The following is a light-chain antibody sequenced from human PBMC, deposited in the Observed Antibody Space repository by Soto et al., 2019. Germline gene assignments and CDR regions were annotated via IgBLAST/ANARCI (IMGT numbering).Light chain of an antibody. Sequence: DIQMTQSPSSLSASVGDRVTITCRASQSISSYLNGYQQKPGKAPKLLIYAASSLQSGVPSRFSGSGSGTDFTLTISSPQPEDFATYYCQQSVTIPYTFGQGTKLEIK. CDR3: QQSVTIPYT. CDR2: AAS. V-gene: IGKV1-39*01. J-gene: IGKJ2*01. CDR1: QSISSY.